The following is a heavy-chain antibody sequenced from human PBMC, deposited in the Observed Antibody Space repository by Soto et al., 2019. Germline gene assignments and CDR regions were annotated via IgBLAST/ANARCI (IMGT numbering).Heavy chain of an antibody. V-gene: IGHV3-74*01. Sequence: GGSLRLSCASSGCHFIGYLMHLVRPVPGKGLVWVSRINSDGSSTSYADSVKGRFTISRDNAKNTLYLQMNSLRAEDTAVYYCARDRDSSSTRFDPWGQGTLVTVSS. CDR2: INSDGSST. J-gene: IGHJ5*02. CDR1: GCHFIGYL. D-gene: IGHD3-22*01. CDR3: ARDRDSSSTRFDP.